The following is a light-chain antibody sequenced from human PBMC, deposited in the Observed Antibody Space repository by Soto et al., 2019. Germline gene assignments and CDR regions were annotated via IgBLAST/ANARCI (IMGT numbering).Light chain of an antibody. Sequence: QSVLTQSPSASASLGASVKLTCTLSSGHSSYAIAWHQQQPEKGPRYLMKLNSDGSHTKGDGIPDRFSGSSSGAERYLTISSLQSEDEADYYCQTWGTGIPVVFGGGTKLTVL. V-gene: IGLV4-69*01. CDR3: QTWGTGIPVV. J-gene: IGLJ2*01. CDR2: LNSDGSH. CDR1: SGHSSYA.